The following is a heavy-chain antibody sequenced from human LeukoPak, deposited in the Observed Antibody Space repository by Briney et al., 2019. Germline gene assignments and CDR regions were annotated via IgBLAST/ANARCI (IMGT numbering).Heavy chain of an antibody. D-gene: IGHD2-2*01. Sequence: PSETLSLTCAVYGGSFSGYYWSWIRQPPGKGLEWIGEINHSGSTNYNPSLKSRVTISVDTSKNQFSLKLSSVTAADTAVYYCARLGYCSSTSCYSNYYYYMDVWGKGTTVTVSS. J-gene: IGHJ6*03. CDR2: INHSGST. CDR3: ARLGYCSSTSCYSNYYYYMDV. V-gene: IGHV4-34*01. CDR1: GGSFSGYY.